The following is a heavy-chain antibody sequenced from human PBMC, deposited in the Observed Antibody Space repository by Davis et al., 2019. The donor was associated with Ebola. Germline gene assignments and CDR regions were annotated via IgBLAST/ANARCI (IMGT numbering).Heavy chain of an antibody. CDR3: ARHLSNCSGGSCYPPHYYGMDV. V-gene: IGHV4-59*08. J-gene: IGHJ6*02. Sequence: MPSETLSLTCTVSGGSISSYYWSWIRQPPGKGLEWIGYIYYSGSTNYNPSLKSRVTISVDTSKNQFSLKLSSVTAADTAVYYCARHLSNCSGGSCYPPHYYGMDVWGQGNPGHRLL. CDR1: GGSISSYY. D-gene: IGHD2-15*01. CDR2: IYYSGST.